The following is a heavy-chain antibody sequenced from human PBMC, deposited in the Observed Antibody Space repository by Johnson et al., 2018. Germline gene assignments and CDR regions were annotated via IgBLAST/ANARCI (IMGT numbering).Heavy chain of an antibody. Sequence: EVRLVESGGGLVQPGGTLRLSCTASGFTFSTYSMNWVRQAPGKGLEWVSYISSSSRIIYYADSVKGRFTISRDNDKNSLYLQMDSLRDEDTAVDYCARLWAYWGGDCLDAFDIGGQGTMVTVSS. D-gene: IGHD2-21*02. CDR3: ARLWAYWGGDCLDAFDI. CDR1: GFTFSTYS. CDR2: ISSSSRII. J-gene: IGHJ3*02. V-gene: IGHV3-48*02.